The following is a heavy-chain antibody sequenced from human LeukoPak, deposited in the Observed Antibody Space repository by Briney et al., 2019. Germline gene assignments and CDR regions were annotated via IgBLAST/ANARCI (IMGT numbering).Heavy chain of an antibody. J-gene: IGHJ1*01. Sequence: PSQTLSLTCTVSGGSISSGGYYWSWIRQPPGKGLEWIGYIYHSGSTYYNPSLKSRVTISVDRSKNQFSLKLSSVTAADTAVYYCARLFFDIVVVPAAVQHWGQGTLVTVSS. V-gene: IGHV4-30-2*01. CDR1: GGSISSGGYY. CDR3: ARLFFDIVVVPAAVQH. CDR2: IYHSGST. D-gene: IGHD2-2*01.